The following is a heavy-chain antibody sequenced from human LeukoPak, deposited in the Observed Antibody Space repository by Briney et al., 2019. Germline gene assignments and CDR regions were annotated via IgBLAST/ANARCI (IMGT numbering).Heavy chain of an antibody. Sequence: SETLSLTCTVSGGSISSYYWSWIRQPAGKGLEWIGRIYTSGSTNYNPSLKSRVTMSVDTSKNQFSLKLSSVTAADTAVYYCARESYYDFYYYMDVWDKGTTVTVSS. CDR3: ARESYYDFYYYMDV. V-gene: IGHV4-4*07. J-gene: IGHJ6*03. D-gene: IGHD3-3*01. CDR2: IYTSGST. CDR1: GGSISSYY.